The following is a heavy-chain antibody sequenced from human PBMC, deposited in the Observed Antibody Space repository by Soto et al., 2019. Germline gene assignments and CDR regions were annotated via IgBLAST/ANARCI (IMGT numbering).Heavy chain of an antibody. J-gene: IGHJ6*02. D-gene: IGHD6-13*01. CDR3: TRVRAQTPSSSWYYYYYGMDV. CDR2: IRSKAYGGTT. V-gene: IGHV3-49*03. CDR1: GFTFGDYA. Sequence: GGSLRLSCTASGFTFGDYAMSWFRQAPGKGLEWVGFIRSKAYGGTTEYAASVKGRFTISRGDSKSIAYLQMNSLKTEDTAVYYCTRVRAQTPSSSWYYYYYGMDVWGQGTTVTVS.